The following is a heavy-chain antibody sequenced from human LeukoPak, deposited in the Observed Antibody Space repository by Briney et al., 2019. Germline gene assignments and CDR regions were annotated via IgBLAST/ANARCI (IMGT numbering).Heavy chain of an antibody. Sequence: ASVKVPCKASGYTFTTYGINWLRQAPGQGLAWMGWISTYNSNTNYAQKLQGRVTMTTDASTSTAYMELRSLRSDDTGVDYCARGIPPGDAFDIWGQGTMVTVSS. D-gene: IGHD2-2*02. J-gene: IGHJ3*02. V-gene: IGHV1-18*01. CDR2: ISTYNSNT. CDR1: GYTFTTYG. CDR3: ARGIPPGDAFDI.